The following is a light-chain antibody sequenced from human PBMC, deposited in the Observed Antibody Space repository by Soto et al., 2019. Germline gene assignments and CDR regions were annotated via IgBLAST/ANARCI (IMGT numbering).Light chain of an antibody. CDR3: QQLNSYLFT. CDR1: LGISGY. Sequence: DIQLTQSPSFLSASVGDRVTMTCRASLGISGYLAWYQQKPGKVPRLLIYSASSLQSGVPSRFSGSGSGTEFTLTISSLQPEDFASYYCQQLNSYLFTFGPGTKVDIK. CDR2: SAS. J-gene: IGKJ3*01. V-gene: IGKV1-9*01.